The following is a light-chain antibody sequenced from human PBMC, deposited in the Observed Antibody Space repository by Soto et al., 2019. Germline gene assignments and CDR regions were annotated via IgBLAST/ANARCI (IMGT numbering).Light chain of an antibody. J-gene: IGKJ4*02. Sequence: DIQMTQSPSSVSASVGDRVIITCRTSQTISTYLSWYQQTSGRAPNLLIYGASTLQRGVPSRFGGSGSGTNFTLTIINLQPEDFATYYCQQSFSTPPTFGRGTKVETK. CDR2: GAS. CDR1: QTISTY. V-gene: IGKV1-39*01. CDR3: QQSFSTPPT.